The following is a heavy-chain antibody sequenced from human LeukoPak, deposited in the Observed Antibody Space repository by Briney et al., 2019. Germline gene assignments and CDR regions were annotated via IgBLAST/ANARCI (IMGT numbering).Heavy chain of an antibody. V-gene: IGHV1-3*01. Sequence: VASVKVSCKASGYTFTSYAMHWVRQAPGQRLEWMGWINAGNGNTKYSQKFQGRVTITADESTSTAYMELSSLRSEDTAVYYCARVEAAAGTRGYFDYWGQGTLVTVSS. CDR2: INAGNGNT. CDR3: ARVEAAAGTRGYFDY. D-gene: IGHD6-13*01. J-gene: IGHJ4*02. CDR1: GYTFTSYA.